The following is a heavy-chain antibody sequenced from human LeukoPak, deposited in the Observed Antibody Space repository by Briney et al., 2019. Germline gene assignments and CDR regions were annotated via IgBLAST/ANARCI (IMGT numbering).Heavy chain of an antibody. CDR1: GFTFSSYS. CDR3: AKGQGYYGSGSYYNADY. CDR2: ISSSSSYI. V-gene: IGHV3-21*04. Sequence: GGSLRLSCAASGFTFSSYSMNWVRQAPGKGLEWVSSISSSSSYIYYADSVKGRFTISRDNSKNTLYLQMNSLRAEDTAVYYCAKGQGYYGSGSYYNADYWGQGTLVTVSS. J-gene: IGHJ4*02. D-gene: IGHD3-10*01.